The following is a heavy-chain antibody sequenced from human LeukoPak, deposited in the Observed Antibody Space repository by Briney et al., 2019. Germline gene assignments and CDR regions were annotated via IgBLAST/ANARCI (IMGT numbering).Heavy chain of an antibody. Sequence: PSETLSLTCTVSGGSISNHYWSWIRQPPGKGLEWIGYVYYSGSTNYNPSLKSRVTISIHTSKKQFSLKLTSVTAADTALYYCARTRDDTSGYLSIDYWGQGTLVTVSS. CDR3: ARTRDDTSGYLSIDY. CDR1: GGSISNHY. D-gene: IGHD3-22*01. J-gene: IGHJ4*02. V-gene: IGHV4-59*11. CDR2: VYYSGST.